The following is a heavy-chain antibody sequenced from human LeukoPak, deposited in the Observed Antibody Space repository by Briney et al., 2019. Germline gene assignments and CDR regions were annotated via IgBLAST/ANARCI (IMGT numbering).Heavy chain of an antibody. Sequence: PSETLSLTCAVYGGSFSGYYWSWIRQPPGKGLEWIWEINHSGSTNYNPSLKSRVTISVDTSKNQFSLKLSSVTAADAAVYYCARGRGRFRPTYFDYWGQGTLVTVSS. CDR1: GGSFSGYY. V-gene: IGHV4-34*01. J-gene: IGHJ4*02. CDR2: INHSGST. D-gene: IGHD1-26*01. CDR3: ARGRGRFRPTYFDY.